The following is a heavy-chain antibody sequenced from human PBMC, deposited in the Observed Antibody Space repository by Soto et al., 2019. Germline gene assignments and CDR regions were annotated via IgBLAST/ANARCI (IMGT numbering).Heavy chain of an antibody. CDR3: ARSRYCSSTSCYTKPKWDFDY. J-gene: IGHJ4*02. V-gene: IGHV1-18*04. D-gene: IGHD2-2*02. CDR1: GYTFTTYG. CDR2: ISAHNGNP. Sequence: QIQLVHSGAEVKKPGASVKVSCKASGYTFTTYGISWVRQAPGQGLEWMGWISAHNGNPHYAQKLQGRVTMTTDTSTSTAYMELRSLRSDDTAVYYCARSRYCSSTSCYTKPKWDFDYWGQGTLVTVSS.